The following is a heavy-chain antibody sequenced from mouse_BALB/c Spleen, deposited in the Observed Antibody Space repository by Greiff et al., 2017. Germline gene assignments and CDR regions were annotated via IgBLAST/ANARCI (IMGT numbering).Heavy chain of an antibody. CDR3: ARAYYYGRGVDY. Sequence: QVQLKQPGAELVKPGASVKLSCKASGYTFTSYWMHWVKQRPGQGLEWIGEIDPSDSYTNYNQKFKGKATLTVDKSSSTAYMQLSSLTSEDSAVYYCARAYYYGRGVDYWGQGTTLTVSS. CDR2: IDPSDSYT. V-gene: IGHV1-69*02. D-gene: IGHD1-1*01. J-gene: IGHJ2*01. CDR1: GYTFTSYW.